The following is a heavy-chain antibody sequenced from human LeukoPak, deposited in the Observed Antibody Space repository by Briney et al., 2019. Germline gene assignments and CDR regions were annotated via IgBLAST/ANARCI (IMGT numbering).Heavy chain of an antibody. Sequence: GGSLRLSCAASGFTFSSYAMSWVRQAPGKGLEWVSAISGSGGSTYYADSVKGRFTISRDNSKNTLYLQMNSLRAEDTAVYYCAKDSSSSWQEGTNWFDPWGQGTLVTVS. J-gene: IGHJ5*02. CDR2: ISGSGGST. D-gene: IGHD6-13*01. V-gene: IGHV3-23*01. CDR1: GFTFSSYA. CDR3: AKDSSSSWQEGTNWFDP.